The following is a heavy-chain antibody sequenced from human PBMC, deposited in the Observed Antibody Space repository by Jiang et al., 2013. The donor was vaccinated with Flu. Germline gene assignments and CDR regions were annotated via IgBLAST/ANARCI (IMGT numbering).Heavy chain of an antibody. Sequence: GESLKISCKGSGYNFNDYWIVWVRQMPGKGLEWMGIIYPSDSDTTYSPSFQGQVTISADKSISTAYLQWSSLKASDTAIYYCAKRVSGWYFDFWGQGTLVTVSS. V-gene: IGHV5-51*01. J-gene: IGHJ4*02. D-gene: IGHD6-19*01. CDR2: IYPSDSDT. CDR3: AKRVSGWYFDF. CDR1: GYNFNDYW.